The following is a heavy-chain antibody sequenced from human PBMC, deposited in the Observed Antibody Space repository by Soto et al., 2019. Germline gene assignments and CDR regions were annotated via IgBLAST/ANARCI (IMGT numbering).Heavy chain of an antibody. CDR1: AFTFSTYA. D-gene: IGHD2-15*01. CDR3: ARPYCSGGICYYYFDY. Sequence: PGGSLRLSCAVSAFTFSTYAMHWVRQAPGKGLEWVAVIDYDGSNKYYADSVKGRFTISRDNFKNTLYLQMNSLRAEDTAVYYCARPYCSGGICYYYFDYWGQGTLVTVSS. CDR2: IDYDGSNK. J-gene: IGHJ4*02. V-gene: IGHV3-33*01.